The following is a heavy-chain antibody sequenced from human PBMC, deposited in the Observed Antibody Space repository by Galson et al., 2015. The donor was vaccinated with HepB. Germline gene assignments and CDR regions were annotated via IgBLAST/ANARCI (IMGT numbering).Heavy chain of an antibody. CDR2: ISYDGSEK. CDR3: AKSPVAAAVPVRLDP. CDR1: GFIFSDSG. Sequence: SLRLSCAASGFIFSDSGMHWVRQAPGRGLEWVAVISYDGSEKCYADSVKGRFTISRDNSKNTLYLEVSSLKTEDTALYYCAKSPVAAAVPVRLDPWGQGTLV. J-gene: IGHJ5*02. D-gene: IGHD6-13*01. V-gene: IGHV3-30*18.